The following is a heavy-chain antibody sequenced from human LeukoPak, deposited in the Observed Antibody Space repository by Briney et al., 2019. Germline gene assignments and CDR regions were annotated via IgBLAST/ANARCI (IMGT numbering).Heavy chain of an antibody. CDR2: IYYSGST. J-gene: IGHJ4*02. CDR3: ARAAARDYYYDSSGYYDY. Sequence: SETLSLTCTVSGGSISSGDYYWSWIRQPPGKGLEWIGYIYYSGSTYYNPSLKSRVTISVDTSKNQFSLKLSSVTAADTAVYYCARAAARDYYYDSSGYYDYWGQGTLVTVSS. V-gene: IGHV4-30-4*02. D-gene: IGHD3-22*01. CDR1: GGSISSGDYY.